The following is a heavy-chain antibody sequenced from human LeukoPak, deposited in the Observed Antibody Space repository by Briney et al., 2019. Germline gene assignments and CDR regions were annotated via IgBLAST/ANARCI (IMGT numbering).Heavy chain of an antibody. V-gene: IGHV4-59*12. CDR3: ARGLYPFYAFDI. CDR2: IYGSGNT. D-gene: IGHD3-16*01. Sequence: PSETLSLTCTVSGGSISGWYWSWIRQPPGKGLEWIGYIYGSGNTNYNPSLKSRVTMSIDTSKNQFSLKLSSVTAADTAVYYCARGLYPFYAFDIWGQGTMVTVSS. J-gene: IGHJ3*02. CDR1: GGSISGWY.